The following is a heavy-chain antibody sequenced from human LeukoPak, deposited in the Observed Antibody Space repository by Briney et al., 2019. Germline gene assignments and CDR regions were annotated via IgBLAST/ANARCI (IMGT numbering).Heavy chain of an antibody. CDR1: GYSFTSYW. CDR2: IYPGDSDT. Sequence: GESLKISCKGSGYSFTSYWIGWVRQMPGKGLEWMGIIYPGDSDTRYSPSFQGQVTISADKSISTAYLQWSSLKASDTAMYYCARLSFVGSLDFPFDYWGQGTLVTVSS. V-gene: IGHV5-51*01. CDR3: ARLSFVGSLDFPFDY. J-gene: IGHJ4*02. D-gene: IGHD2-15*01.